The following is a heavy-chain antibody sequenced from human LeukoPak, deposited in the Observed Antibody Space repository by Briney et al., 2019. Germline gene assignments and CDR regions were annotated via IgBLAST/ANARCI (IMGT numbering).Heavy chain of an antibody. V-gene: IGHV3-15*01. CDR3: TTDTVSLGGLQGYYYMDV. Sequence: GGSLRLSCAASGFTFRYAMSWVRQAPGKGLEWVGRIKSKTDGGTTDYAAPVKGRFTISRDDSKNTLYLQMNSLKTEDTAVYYCTTDTVSLGGLQGYYYMDVWGKGTTVTVSS. CDR1: GFTFRYA. D-gene: IGHD4-11*01. J-gene: IGHJ6*03. CDR2: IKSKTDGGTT.